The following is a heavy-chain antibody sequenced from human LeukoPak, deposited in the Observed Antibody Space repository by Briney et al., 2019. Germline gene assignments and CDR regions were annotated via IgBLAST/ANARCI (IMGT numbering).Heavy chain of an antibody. CDR3: ARGVAVARIPFDY. CDR1: GGSMSNYY. J-gene: IGHJ4*02. Sequence: SETLSLTCTVSGGSMSNYYWGWIRQPAEKGLEWIGRLRTTGSTNYNPSLKSRVTMSLDTSKNQFSLKLSSVTAADTAVYYCARGVAVARIPFDYWGQGTLVTVSS. CDR2: LRTTGST. D-gene: IGHD6-19*01. V-gene: IGHV4-4*07.